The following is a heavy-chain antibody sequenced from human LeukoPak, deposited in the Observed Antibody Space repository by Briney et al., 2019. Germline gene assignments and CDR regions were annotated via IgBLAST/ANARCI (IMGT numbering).Heavy chain of an antibody. CDR1: GFTFSSYS. D-gene: IGHD1-26*01. CDR3: ARDVRGGGATDFDY. Sequence: PGGSLRLSCAASGFTFSSYSVNWVRQAPGKGLEWVSYISSSSSTIYYADSVKGRFTISRDNAKNSLYLQMNSLRAEDTAVYYCARDVRGGGATDFDYWGQGTLVTVSS. J-gene: IGHJ4*02. V-gene: IGHV3-48*01. CDR2: ISSSSSTI.